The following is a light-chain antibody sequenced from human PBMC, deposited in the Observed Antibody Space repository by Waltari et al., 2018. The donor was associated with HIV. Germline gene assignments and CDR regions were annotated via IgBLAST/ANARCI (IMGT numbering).Light chain of an antibody. CDR2: EVN. Sequence: QSALTQPPAASGSPGPSVTISCPGTSNDIGPSNYVSWYQQHPDKAPRLLIYEVNKRPSGVPGRFSGSKSGNTASLTVSGLQAEDEADYYCSSYAGSGNLLLFGGGTKVTVL. J-gene: IGLJ6*01. V-gene: IGLV2-8*01. CDR1: SNDIGPSNY. CDR3: SSYAGSGNLLL.